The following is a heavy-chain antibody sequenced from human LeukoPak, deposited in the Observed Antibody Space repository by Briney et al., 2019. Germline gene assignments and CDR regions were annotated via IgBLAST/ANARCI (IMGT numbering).Heavy chain of an antibody. CDR1: GGTFSSCA. J-gene: IGHJ5*02. Sequence: GSSVKVSCKASGGTFSSCAISWVRQAPGQGLEWMGGIIPIFGTANYAQKFQGRVTITADESTSTAYMELSSLRSEDTAVYYCARAPFREYRLTPHLGGFDPWGQGTLVTVSS. V-gene: IGHV1-69*01. D-gene: IGHD2-2*01. CDR3: ARAPFREYRLTPHLGGFDP. CDR2: IIPIFGTA.